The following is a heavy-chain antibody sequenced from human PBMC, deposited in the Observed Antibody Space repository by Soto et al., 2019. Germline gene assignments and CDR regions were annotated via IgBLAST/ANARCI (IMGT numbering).Heavy chain of an antibody. CDR1: GFIFRSYA. D-gene: IGHD3-22*01. V-gene: IGHV3-30-3*01. CDR2: VSNDGSNK. CDR3: ARDQRGLYDSGGYYTWFDP. J-gene: IGHJ5*02. Sequence: GGSLRLSCTASGFIFRSYAMHWVRQAPGKGLEWVAVVSNDGSNKYHAESVKGRFTISRDNSKNSLFLQMNSLTREDTAVYYCARDQRGLYDSGGYYTWFDPWGLGTLVTVSS.